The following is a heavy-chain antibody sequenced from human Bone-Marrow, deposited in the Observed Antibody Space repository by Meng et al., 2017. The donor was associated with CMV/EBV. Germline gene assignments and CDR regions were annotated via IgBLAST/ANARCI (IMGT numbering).Heavy chain of an antibody. CDR3: ARDRKEHAFDI. CDR2: IIPIFGTA. Sequence: SVKVSCKASGYTFTSYGISWVRQAPGQGLEWMGGIIPIFGTANYAQKFQGRVTITTDESTSTAYMELSSLRSEDTAVYYCARDRKEHAFDIWGQGTMVTVSS. D-gene: IGHD1-14*01. CDR1: GYTFTSYG. J-gene: IGHJ3*02. V-gene: IGHV1-69*05.